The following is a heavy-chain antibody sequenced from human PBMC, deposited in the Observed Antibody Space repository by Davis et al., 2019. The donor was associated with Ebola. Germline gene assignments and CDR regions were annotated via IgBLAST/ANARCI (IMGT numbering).Heavy chain of an antibody. CDR2: ISWNSGSI. Sequence: PGGSLRLSCAASGFPFEDYAMHWVRQVPGKGLEWVSGISWNSGSIDYAGSVKGRFTISRDNAKNSLYLQMNSLRVEDTALYYCARGFPPEETPWLLGPPGGLDVWGQGTTVTVSS. V-gene: IGHV3-9*01. J-gene: IGHJ6*02. D-gene: IGHD3-22*01. CDR1: GFPFEDYA. CDR3: ARGFPPEETPWLLGPPGGLDV.